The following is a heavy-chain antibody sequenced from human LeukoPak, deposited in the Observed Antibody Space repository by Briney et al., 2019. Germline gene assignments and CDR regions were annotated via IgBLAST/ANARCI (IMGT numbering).Heavy chain of an antibody. CDR2: ISHSGGRT. Sequence: GGSLRLSCAASGFTFSSYSTNWVRQAPGKGLEWVSTISHSGGRTYYADPVKGRFSISRDNSKNTLDLQMSSLRAEDTAVYYCAKDGGGWYSSGWYYFDYWGQGALVTVSS. D-gene: IGHD6-19*01. V-gene: IGHV3-23*01. CDR3: AKDGGGWYSSGWYYFDY. CDR1: GFTFSSYS. J-gene: IGHJ4*02.